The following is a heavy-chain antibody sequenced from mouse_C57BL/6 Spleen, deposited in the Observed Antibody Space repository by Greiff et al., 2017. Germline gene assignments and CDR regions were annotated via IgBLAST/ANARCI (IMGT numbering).Heavy chain of an antibody. V-gene: IGHV5-17*01. J-gene: IGHJ2*01. CDR3: ARPLYDYDGRYYFDY. CDR1: GFTFSDYG. D-gene: IGHD2-4*01. Sequence: EVMLVESGGGLVKPGGSLKLSCAASGFTFSDYGMHWVRQAPEKGLEWVAYISSGSSTIYYADPVKGRFTISRDNAKNTLFLQMTSRGYEDTAMYYCARPLYDYDGRYYFDYWGQGTTRTVSS. CDR2: ISSGSSTI.